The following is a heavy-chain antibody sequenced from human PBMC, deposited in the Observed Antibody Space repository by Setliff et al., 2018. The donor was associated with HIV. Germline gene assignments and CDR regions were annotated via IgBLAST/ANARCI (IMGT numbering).Heavy chain of an antibody. V-gene: IGHV4-38-2*02. J-gene: IGHJ4*02. CDR1: GYSISSGYY. D-gene: IGHD4-17*01. CDR2: IYHSGST. Sequence: PSETLSLTCTVSGYSISSGYYWGWIRQPPGKGLEWIGSIYHSGSTYYNPSLKSRVTISVDTSKNQFSLKLSSVTAADTAVYYCARSAHDYALHQLPYYWGQGTLVTVSS. CDR3: ARSAHDYALHQLPYY.